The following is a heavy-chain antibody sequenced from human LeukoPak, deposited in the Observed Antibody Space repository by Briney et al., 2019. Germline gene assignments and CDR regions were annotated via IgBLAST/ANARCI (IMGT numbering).Heavy chain of an antibody. V-gene: IGHV3-48*03. D-gene: IGHD6-13*01. CDR2: ISSSGSTI. J-gene: IGHJ4*02. CDR1: GFTFSSYE. Sequence: GGSLRLSCAASGFTFSSYEMNWVRQAPGKGLEWVSYISSSGSTIYYADSVKGRFTISRDNAKNSLYLQMHSLRAEDTAVYYCARGGIAAAQSWGQGTLVIVSS. CDR3: ARGGIAAAQS.